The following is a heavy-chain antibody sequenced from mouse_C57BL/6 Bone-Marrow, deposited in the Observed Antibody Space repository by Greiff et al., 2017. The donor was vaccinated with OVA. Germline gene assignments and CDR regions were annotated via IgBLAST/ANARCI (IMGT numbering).Heavy chain of an antibody. J-gene: IGHJ4*01. V-gene: IGHV1-55*01. CDR2: IYPGSGRT. Sequence: QVQLQQPGAELVKPGASVKMSCKASGYTFTSYWITWVKQRPGQGLEWIGDIYPGSGRTNYNEKFKSKATLTVDTSSSTAYMQLRSLTTEDSAVYYCARSGITTVEGDFAMDYWGQGTSVTVSS. D-gene: IGHD1-1*01. CDR3: ARSGITTVEGDFAMDY. CDR1: GYTFTSYW.